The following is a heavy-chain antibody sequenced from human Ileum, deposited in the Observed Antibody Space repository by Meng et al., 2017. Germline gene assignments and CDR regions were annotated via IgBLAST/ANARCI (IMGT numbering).Heavy chain of an antibody. CDR2: TYSSVGT. CDR3: ARIGFCSGRSCYGFFDY. J-gene: IGHJ4*02. Sequence: HPPLCGPALVKPSTTPPPTRPGSGSRISREAYYSTWTRQHQGMRLEWIGYTYSSVGTYTTPSLNSLVTLSRDTSKNQFSLRLSSVTAADTAVYSCARIGFCSGRSCYGFFDYWGQGTLVTVSS. D-gene: IGHD2-15*01. V-gene: IGHV4-31*01. CDR1: GSRISREAYY.